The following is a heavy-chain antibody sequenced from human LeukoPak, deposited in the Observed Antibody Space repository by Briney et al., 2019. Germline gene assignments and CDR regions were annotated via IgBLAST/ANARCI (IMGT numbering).Heavy chain of an antibody. Sequence: ASVKVSCKASGYTFTSDYIHWVRQAPGQGLEWLGIINPSGGRTTYGQDFQGRVTMTRDTSTSTVYMELSSLRSEDTAVYYCARGSRFLDYWGQGTLVTVSS. J-gene: IGHJ4*02. CDR3: ARGSRFLDY. V-gene: IGHV1-46*01. D-gene: IGHD3-3*01. CDR1: GYTFTSDY. CDR2: INPSGGRT.